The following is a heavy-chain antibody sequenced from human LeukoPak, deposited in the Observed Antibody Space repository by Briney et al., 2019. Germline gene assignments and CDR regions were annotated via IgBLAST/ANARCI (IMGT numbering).Heavy chain of an antibody. CDR3: ARDRWFGESLPAHFEY. V-gene: IGHV3-48*01. CDR2: ISGSSSTI. J-gene: IGHJ4*02. D-gene: IGHD3-10*01. Sequence: SGGSLRLSCAASGFTFSSYCMTWVRQAPGKGLERVSYISGSSSTIYYADSVKGRFTISRDNAENSLYLQMNSLRVEDTAFYYCARDRWFGESLPAHFEYWGQGTLVTVSS. CDR1: GFTFSSYC.